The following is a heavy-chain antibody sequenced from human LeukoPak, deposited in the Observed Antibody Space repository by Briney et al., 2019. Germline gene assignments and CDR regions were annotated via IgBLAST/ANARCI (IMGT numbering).Heavy chain of an antibody. CDR2: ISGSGDST. Sequence: GGSLRLSCAASGFPFSSYAMSWVRQAPGKGLEWVSAISGSGDSTYYADSVKGRFTISRDNSKDTLYLQMNTLRAEDTAVYSCARGADGVSSNSRGWFDPWGQGTLVTVSS. CDR1: GFPFSSYA. CDR3: ARGADGVSSNSRGWFDP. J-gene: IGHJ5*02. V-gene: IGHV3-23*01. D-gene: IGHD2-15*01.